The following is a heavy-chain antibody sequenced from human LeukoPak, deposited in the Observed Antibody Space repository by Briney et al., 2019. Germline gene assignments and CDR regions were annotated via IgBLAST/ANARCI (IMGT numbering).Heavy chain of an antibody. Sequence: WETLSLTCSVSGASTTSYYWNWIRQAPGKGLEWIGYIYSDGTTSYSPSLRSRVTISIDTSRNQFSLKLSSVTAADAAVYYCARDTRSYDTSGYYYFDYWGQGALVTVSP. CDR2: IYSDGTT. D-gene: IGHD3-22*01. J-gene: IGHJ4*02. CDR3: ARDTRSYDTSGYYYFDY. CDR1: GASTTSYY. V-gene: IGHV4-59*01.